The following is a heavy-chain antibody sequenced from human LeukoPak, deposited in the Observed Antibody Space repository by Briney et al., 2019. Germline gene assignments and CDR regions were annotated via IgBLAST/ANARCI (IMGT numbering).Heavy chain of an antibody. J-gene: IGHJ4*02. CDR2: ISGSGGST. D-gene: IGHD3-10*01. Sequence: PGGSLRLSCAASGFTFSSYAMSWVRQAPGKGLEWVSAISGSGGSTYYADSVKGRFTISRDNSKNTLYLQMNSLRAEDTAVYYCAKDSIHYCGSGKAPFDYWGQGTLVTVSS. CDR3: AKDSIHYCGSGKAPFDY. CDR1: GFTFSSYA. V-gene: IGHV3-23*01.